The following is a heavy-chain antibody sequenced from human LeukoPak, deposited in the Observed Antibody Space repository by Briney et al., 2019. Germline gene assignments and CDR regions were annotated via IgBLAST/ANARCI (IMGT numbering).Heavy chain of an antibody. J-gene: IGHJ5*02. Sequence: ASVKVSCKASGYTFTSYAMHWVRQAPGQRLEWMGWINAGNGNTKYSQKFQGRVTITRDTSASTAYMELSSLRSEDTAVYYCAASIAAAGTRWFDPWGQGTLVTVSS. V-gene: IGHV1-3*01. CDR2: INAGNGNT. CDR1: GYTFTSYA. D-gene: IGHD6-13*01. CDR3: AASIAAAGTRWFDP.